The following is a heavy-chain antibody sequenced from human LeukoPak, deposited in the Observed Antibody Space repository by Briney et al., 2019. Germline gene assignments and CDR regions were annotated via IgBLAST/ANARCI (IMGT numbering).Heavy chain of an antibody. Sequence: SETLSLTCTVSGGSISSYYWSWIRQPPGKGLEWIGYIYYSGSTNYNPSLKSRVTISVDTSKNQFSLKLSSVTAADTAVYYCARYPGQWHYAFDIWGQGTMVTVSS. CDR3: ARYPGQWHYAFDI. D-gene: IGHD6-19*01. CDR1: GGSISSYY. J-gene: IGHJ3*02. CDR2: IYYSGST. V-gene: IGHV4-59*01.